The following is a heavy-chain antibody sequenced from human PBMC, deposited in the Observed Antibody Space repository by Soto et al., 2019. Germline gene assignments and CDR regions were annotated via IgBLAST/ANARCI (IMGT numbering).Heavy chain of an antibody. CDR1: GFTFDYYC. CDR2: VHSDGTTT. J-gene: IGHJ5*02. D-gene: IGHD6-13*01. V-gene: IGHV3-74*01. CDR3: ARHPERIAQIGWFDP. Sequence: PGGSLRLSCAASGFTFDYYCMHWVRQAPGKGLVWVSRVHSDGTTTTYADSVKGRFTISRDNAKNSLYLQMNSLRAEDTAVYYCARHPERIAQIGWFDPWGQGTLVTVSS.